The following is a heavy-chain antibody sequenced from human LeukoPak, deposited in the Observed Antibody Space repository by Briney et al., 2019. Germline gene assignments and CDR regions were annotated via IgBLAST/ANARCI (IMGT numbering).Heavy chain of an antibody. Sequence: ASVKVSCKASGYTFTSYYMHWVRQAPGQGLEWMGWINPNSGGTNYAQKFQGRVTMTRDTSISTAYMELSRLRSDDTAVYYCARSGSGRSGYYYYYYMDVWGKGTTVTISS. CDR2: INPNSGGT. CDR1: GYTFTSYY. D-gene: IGHD3-10*01. CDR3: ARSGSGRSGYYYYYYMDV. V-gene: IGHV1-2*02. J-gene: IGHJ6*03.